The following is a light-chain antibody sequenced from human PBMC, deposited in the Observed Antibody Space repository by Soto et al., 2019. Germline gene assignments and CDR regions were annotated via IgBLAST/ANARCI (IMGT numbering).Light chain of an antibody. V-gene: IGKV3-20*01. CDR2: SAS. J-gene: IGKJ3*01. CDR1: QSVSTSY. Sequence: ECVLTQSQGTLSLARGERATLSCRARQSVSTSYLAWYQQKPGQAPRLLISSASSRATGIPDRFSGSGSGTDFTLAISRLEPEDVAVYYCQQYGSSPVTFGPGTKVDIK. CDR3: QQYGSSPVT.